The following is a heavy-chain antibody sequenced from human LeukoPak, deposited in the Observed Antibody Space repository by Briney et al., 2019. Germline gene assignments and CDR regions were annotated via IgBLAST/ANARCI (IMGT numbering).Heavy chain of an antibody. V-gene: IGHV4-39*07. D-gene: IGHD6-19*01. CDR3: ARDGWRLVRDYYFDY. CDR2: IYYSGST. Sequence: SETLSLTCTVSGGSISSSSYYWGWIRQPPGKGLEWIGSIYYSGSTYYNPSLKSRVTISVDTSKNQFSLKLSSVTAADTAVYYCARDGWRLVRDYYFDYWGQGTLVTVSS. CDR1: GGSISSSSYY. J-gene: IGHJ4*02.